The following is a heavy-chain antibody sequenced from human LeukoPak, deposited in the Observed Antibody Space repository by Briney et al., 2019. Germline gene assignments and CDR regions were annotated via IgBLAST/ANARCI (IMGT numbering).Heavy chain of an antibody. D-gene: IGHD6-13*01. V-gene: IGHV3-23*01. CDR2: ISGSGDTT. CDR1: GFTFSSYA. Sequence: GGSLRLSCAASGFTFSSYAMSWVRQAPGKGLEWVSSISGSGDTTYYADSVKGRFTISRDNSKNTLYLQMNSLRAEDTAVYYCARDGGYSSSWYPNYWGQGTLVTVSS. J-gene: IGHJ4*02. CDR3: ARDGGYSSSWYPNY.